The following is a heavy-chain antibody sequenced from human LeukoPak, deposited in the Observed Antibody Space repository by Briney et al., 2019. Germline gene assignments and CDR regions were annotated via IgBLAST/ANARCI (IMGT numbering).Heavy chain of an antibody. CDR3: ARSTRGRYANWYDP. CDR2: IYSNGST. Sequence: SETLSLTCTVSGGSLSSDYWGCIRQPAGKGLEWIGRIYSNGSTNYNPSLKSRVTMSVDTSKNHFSLKLTSVTAADTAVYYCARSTRGRYANWYDPWGQGILVTVSS. J-gene: IGHJ5*02. CDR1: GGSLSSDY. D-gene: IGHD1-26*01. V-gene: IGHV4-4*07.